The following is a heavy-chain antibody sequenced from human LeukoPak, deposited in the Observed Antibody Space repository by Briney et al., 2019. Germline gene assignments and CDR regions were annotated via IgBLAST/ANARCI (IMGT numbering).Heavy chain of an antibody. V-gene: IGHV3-21*01. D-gene: IGHD1-26*01. CDR3: ARGSGSYYLGFDY. CDR2: IFSWSEPI. Sequence: GGSLRLSCAASGFTFGAYTMNWVRQAPGKGLEWVTCIFSWSEPILYADSVKGRFTISRDNAKNSLYLQMNSLRAEDTAVYYCARGSGSYYLGFDYWGQGTLVTVSS. J-gene: IGHJ4*02. CDR1: GFTFGAYT.